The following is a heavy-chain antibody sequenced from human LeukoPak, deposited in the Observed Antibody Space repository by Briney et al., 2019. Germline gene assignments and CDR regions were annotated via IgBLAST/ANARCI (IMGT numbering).Heavy chain of an antibody. D-gene: IGHD5-18*01. J-gene: IGHJ4*02. CDR1: GGSISSYY. Sequence: SETLSLTCTVSGGSISSYYWSWIRQPPGKGLEWIGYIYCSGSTNYNPSLKSRVTISVDTSKNQFSLKLSSVTAADTAVYYCARRAPYSYEWSTLDYWGQGTLVTVSS. V-gene: IGHV4-59*08. CDR3: ARRAPYSYEWSTLDY. CDR2: IYCSGST.